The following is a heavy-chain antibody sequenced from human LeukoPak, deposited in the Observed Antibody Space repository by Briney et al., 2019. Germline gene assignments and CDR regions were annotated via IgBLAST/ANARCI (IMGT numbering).Heavy chain of an antibody. V-gene: IGHV3-23*01. J-gene: IGHJ5*02. D-gene: IGHD2-15*01. CDR1: GFTFSSYA. CDR2: ISGSGGST. Sequence: QPGGSLRLSCAASGFTFSSYAMSWVRQAPGKGLEWVSAISGSGGSTYYADSVKGRFTISRDNSKNTLCLQMNSLRAEDTAVYYCAKDACSGGSCYSNWFDPWGQGTLVTVSS. CDR3: AKDACSGGSCYSNWFDP.